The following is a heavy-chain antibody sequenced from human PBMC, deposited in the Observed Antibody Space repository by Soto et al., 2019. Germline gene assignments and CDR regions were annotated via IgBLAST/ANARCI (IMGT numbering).Heavy chain of an antibody. CDR1: GGSISSYY. CDR2: IYYSGST. V-gene: IGHV4-59*01. D-gene: IGHD3-22*01. J-gene: IGHJ4*02. Sequence: PSETLSLTCTVSGGSISSYYWSWIRQPPGKGLEWIGYIYYSGSTNYNPSLKSRVTISVDTSKNQFSLKLSSVTAADTAVYYCARTPDYYDSSGYYYLDYWGQGTLVTVSS. CDR3: ARTPDYYDSSGYYYLDY.